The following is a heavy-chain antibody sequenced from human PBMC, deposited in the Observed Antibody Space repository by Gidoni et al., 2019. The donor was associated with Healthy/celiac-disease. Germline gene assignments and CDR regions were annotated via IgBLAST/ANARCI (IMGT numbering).Heavy chain of an antibody. V-gene: IGHV4-34*01. Sequence: HVQLQQWGAGLLKPSETLSPTCAVHGGSFSGYSWSWIRRPPGKGLEWIGEINHSGSTNYNPSLRSRVTISVDTSKNQFSLKLGSVTAADTAVYYCARGRAPGDFNDFWGQGTLVTVSS. D-gene: IGHD3-10*01. CDR3: ARGRAPGDFNDF. CDR2: INHSGST. CDR1: GGSFSGYS. J-gene: IGHJ4*02.